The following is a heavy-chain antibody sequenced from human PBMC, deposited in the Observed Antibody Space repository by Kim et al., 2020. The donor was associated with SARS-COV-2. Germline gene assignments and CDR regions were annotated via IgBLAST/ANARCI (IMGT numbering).Heavy chain of an antibody. Sequence: KYYADSGKGRFTISRDNSKNTLSLQMNSLSAEETVVYYCARGEWDDALDIWGQGTMVTVSS. J-gene: IGHJ3*02. CDR2: K. V-gene: IGHV3-30*01. CDR3: ARGEWDDALDI. D-gene: IGHD1-26*01.